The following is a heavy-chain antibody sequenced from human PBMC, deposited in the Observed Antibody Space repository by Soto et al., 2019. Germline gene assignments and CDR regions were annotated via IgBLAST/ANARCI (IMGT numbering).Heavy chain of an antibody. Sequence: GGSLRLSCAASGFTFSSSWMHWVRQAPGKGLVWVSRVSGDSSSIYYADSVKGRFTISRDNAKNSLYLQMNSLRAEDTAVYYCARGQHIVVVIGAFDIWGQGTMVTVSS. CDR3: ARGQHIVVVIGAFDI. D-gene: IGHD2-21*01. V-gene: IGHV3-74*01. CDR1: GFTFSSSW. CDR2: VSGDSSSI. J-gene: IGHJ3*02.